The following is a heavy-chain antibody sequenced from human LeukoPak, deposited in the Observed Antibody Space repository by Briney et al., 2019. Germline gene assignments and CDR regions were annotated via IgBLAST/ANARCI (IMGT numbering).Heavy chain of an antibody. CDR1: GFTVSGNY. V-gene: IGHV3-53*01. D-gene: IGHD1-26*01. CDR2: IYSGGST. CDR3: ARGGSYLSAFDI. J-gene: IGHJ3*02. Sequence: GGSLRLSCAASGFTVSGNYMSWVRQAPGQGLEWVSIIYSGGSTFYADSVKGRFTISRDNSKNTLYLQMNSLRAEDTAVYYCARGGSYLSAFDIWGQGTMVTVSS.